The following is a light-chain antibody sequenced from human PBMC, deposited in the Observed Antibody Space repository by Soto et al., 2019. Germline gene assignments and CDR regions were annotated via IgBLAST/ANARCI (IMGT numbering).Light chain of an antibody. V-gene: IGKV1-39*01. CDR3: QQSYNTPPYT. Sequence: DIQMTQSPSSLSASVGDRVTITCRASQSISNYLNWYQQKPGKAPKLLMYAASSLQSGVPSRFSGSGSGTDFTLTISSLQPEDFATYYCQQSYNTPPYTFGQGTKLEIK. CDR2: AAS. CDR1: QSISNY. J-gene: IGKJ2*01.